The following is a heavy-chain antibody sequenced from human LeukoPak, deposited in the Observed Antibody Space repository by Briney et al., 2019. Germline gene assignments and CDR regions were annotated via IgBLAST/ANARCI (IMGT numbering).Heavy chain of an antibody. J-gene: IGHJ6*04. CDR2: IYYSGST. CDR3: ARGPPFRFLEWYSSYYGMDV. D-gene: IGHD3-3*01. Sequence: SETLSLTCTVSGGSISSSSYYWGWIRQPPGKGLEWIGSIYYSGSTYYNPSLKSRVTISVDTSKNQFSLKLSSVTAADTAVYYCARGPPFRFLEWYSSYYGMDVWGKGTTVTVPS. CDR1: GGSISSSSYY. V-gene: IGHV4-39*07.